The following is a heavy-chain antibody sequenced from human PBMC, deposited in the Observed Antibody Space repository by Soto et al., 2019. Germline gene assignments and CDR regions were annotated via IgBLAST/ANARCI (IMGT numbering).Heavy chain of an antibody. Sequence: SETLCLTCAVSGYSISTGFNWGWIRQPPGKGLEWIGSIYHSGSTYYNLSLKSRVTISADTSKNQISLKLISVTAADTALYYCARAGPRVGAYHYFDSWGQGTLVTVSS. J-gene: IGHJ4*02. CDR2: IYHSGST. CDR1: GYSISTGFN. D-gene: IGHD1-26*01. CDR3: ARAGPRVGAYHYFDS. V-gene: IGHV4-38-2*01.